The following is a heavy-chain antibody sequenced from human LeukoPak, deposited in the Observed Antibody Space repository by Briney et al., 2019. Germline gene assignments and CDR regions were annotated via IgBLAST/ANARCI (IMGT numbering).Heavy chain of an antibody. CDR2: IIPIFGTA. D-gene: IGHD6-6*01. CDR1: GGTFSSYA. J-gene: IGHJ4*02. V-gene: IGHV1-69*13. CDR3: ARDGGIHEYSSSLPEGALYYFDY. Sequence: GASVKVSCKASGGTFSSYAISWVRQAPGQGLEWMGGIIPIFGTANYAQKFQGRVTITADESTSTAYMELSSLRSEDTAVYYCARDGGIHEYSSSLPEGALYYFDYWGQGTLVTVSS.